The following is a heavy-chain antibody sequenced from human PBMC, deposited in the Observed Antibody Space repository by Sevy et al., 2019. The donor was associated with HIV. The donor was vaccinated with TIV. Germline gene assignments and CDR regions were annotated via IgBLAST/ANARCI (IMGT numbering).Heavy chain of an antibody. J-gene: IGHJ4*02. D-gene: IGHD3-10*01. CDR3: ARGGGYYISGSL. Sequence: SETLSLTCTVSGGSISNSYWSWIRQPPGKGLEWIGYIYYSGSTNYNPSLKSQVTMSIDTSKNQFSLNLSSVTAADTAVYYCARGGGYYISGSLWGQGTLVTVSS. V-gene: IGHV4-59*01. CDR1: GGSISNSY. CDR2: IYYSGST.